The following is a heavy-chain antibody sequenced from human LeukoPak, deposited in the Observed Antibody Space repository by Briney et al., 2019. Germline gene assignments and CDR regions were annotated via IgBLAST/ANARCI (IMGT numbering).Heavy chain of an antibody. CDR1: GFTFSSYA. D-gene: IGHD4-17*01. CDR2: ISGSGGST. CDR3: AKTMHDYGDPGMDY. Sequence: GGSLRLSCAASGFTFSSYAMSWVRQAPGKGLEWVSAISGSGGSTYYADSVKGRFTISRDNSKNTLYLQMNSLGAEDTAVYYCAKTMHDYGDPGMDYWGQGTLVTVSS. V-gene: IGHV3-23*01. J-gene: IGHJ4*02.